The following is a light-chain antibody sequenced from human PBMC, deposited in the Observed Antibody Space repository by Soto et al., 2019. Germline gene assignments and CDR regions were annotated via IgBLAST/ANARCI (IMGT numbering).Light chain of an antibody. CDR2: YDS. Sequence: SYELTQPRSVSVAPGETARITCGGNNIGRKSVHWYHQKPGQAPVLVIYYDSDRPSAIPGRFSGSISGNTATLSRSRVAAVDAAVYYYQVWDSNSDHSVFGGGTKLTVL. J-gene: IGLJ2*01. V-gene: IGLV3-21*01. CDR3: QVWDSNSDHSV. CDR1: NIGRKS.